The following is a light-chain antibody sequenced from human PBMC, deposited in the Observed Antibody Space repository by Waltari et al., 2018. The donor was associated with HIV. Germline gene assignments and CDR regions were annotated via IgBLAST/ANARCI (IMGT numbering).Light chain of an antibody. V-gene: IGLV2-14*03. CDR3: SSYINSITHVV. CDR1: SSDVAGYNY. J-gene: IGLJ3*02. Sequence: QSALTQPASVSGSPGQSITISCTGTSSDVAGYNYVSWHQQHTGKAPKLIIFDVYNLHSGVSHRFSGSKSGNTASLTISGRQGEDEANYFGSSYINSITHVVFGGGTKLTVL. CDR2: DVY.